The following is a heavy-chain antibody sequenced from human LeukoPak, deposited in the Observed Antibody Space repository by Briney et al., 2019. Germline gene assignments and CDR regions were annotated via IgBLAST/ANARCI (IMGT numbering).Heavy chain of an antibody. J-gene: IGHJ5*02. V-gene: IGHV1-69*05. CDR1: GGTFSSYA. Sequence: SVKVSCRASGGTFSSYAISWVRQAPGQGLEWMGGIIPIFGTANYAQKFQGRVTITTDESTRTAYMELRSLRPEDTAVYYCARGRGAAGTGNNWFDPWGQGTLVTVSS. CDR2: IIPIFGTA. D-gene: IGHD6-13*01. CDR3: ARGRGAAGTGNNWFDP.